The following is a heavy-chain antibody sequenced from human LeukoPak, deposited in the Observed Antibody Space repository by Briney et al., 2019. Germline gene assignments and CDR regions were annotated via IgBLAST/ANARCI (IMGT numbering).Heavy chain of an antibody. D-gene: IGHD4-17*01. CDR2: ISGYNGAT. CDR3: ARDASYGPRAFDI. V-gene: IGHV1-18*01. J-gene: IGHJ3*02. CDR1: GYTFNSYG. Sequence: ASVKVSCKASGYTFNSYGISWVRQAPGQGLEWMGWISGYNGATNYAQKVQGRVTVTTDTSTSTAYMELRSLTSDDTAVYYCARDASYGPRAFDIWGQGTMVTVSS.